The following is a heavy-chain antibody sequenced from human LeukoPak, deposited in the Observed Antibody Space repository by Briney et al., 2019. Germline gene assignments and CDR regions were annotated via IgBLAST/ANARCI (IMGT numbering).Heavy chain of an antibody. V-gene: IGHV1-24*01. CDR2: FDPEDGET. D-gene: IGHD6-13*01. CDR3: ATAASWSYAFDI. CDR1: GYTLTELS. J-gene: IGHJ3*02. Sequence: ASVNVSCKVSGYTLTELSMHWVRQAPGKGLEWMGGFDPEDGETIYAQKFQGRVTMTEDTSTDTAYMELSSLRSEDTAVYYCATAASWSYAFDIWGQGTMVTVSS.